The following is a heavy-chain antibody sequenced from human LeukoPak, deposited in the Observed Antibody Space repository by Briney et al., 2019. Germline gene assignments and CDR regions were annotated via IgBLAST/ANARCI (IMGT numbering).Heavy chain of an antibody. D-gene: IGHD1-26*01. J-gene: IGHJ4*02. Sequence: ASVKVSCKASGYTFTAYYMHWVRQAPGQGLEWMGWTNPNSGGTNYAQKFQGRVTMTSDTSISTAYMELSRLRSEDAAVYYCAAELYSGTYGRCCSFAFWGQGTPVTVSS. CDR3: AAELYSGTYGRCCSFAF. CDR2: TNPNSGGT. CDR1: GYTFTAYY. V-gene: IGHV1-2*02.